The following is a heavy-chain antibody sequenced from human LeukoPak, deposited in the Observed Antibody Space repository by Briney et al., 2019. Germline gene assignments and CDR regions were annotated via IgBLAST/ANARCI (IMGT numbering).Heavy chain of an antibody. Sequence: GGSLRLSCAASGFTFSSYVMNWVRQAPGKGLEWVSHISSSSRTIYYADSVKGRFTISRDNARNSLYLQLNSLRDEDTAVYYCATVVTGAYYFDYWGQGTLVTVSS. CDR1: GFTFSSYV. CDR3: ATVVTGAYYFDY. D-gene: IGHD2-21*01. J-gene: IGHJ4*02. V-gene: IGHV3-48*02. CDR2: ISSSSRTI.